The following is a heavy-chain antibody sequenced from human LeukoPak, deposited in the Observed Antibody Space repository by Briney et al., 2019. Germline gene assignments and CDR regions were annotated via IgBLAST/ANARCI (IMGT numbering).Heavy chain of an antibody. D-gene: IGHD2-2*01. CDR3: ARHGGYCSSTSCCCDY. J-gene: IGHJ4*02. V-gene: IGHV3-21*01. CDR1: GFTFSSYS. CDR2: ISSSSSYI. Sequence: PGGSLRLSCAASGFTFSSYSMNWVRQAPGKGLEWVSSISSSSSYIYYADSVKGRFTISRDNAKNSLYLQMNSLRAEDTAVYYCARHGGYCSSTSCCCDYWGQGTLVTVSS.